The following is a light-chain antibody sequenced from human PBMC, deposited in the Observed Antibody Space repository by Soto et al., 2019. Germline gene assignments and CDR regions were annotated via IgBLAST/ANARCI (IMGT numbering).Light chain of an antibody. CDR1: SSNIGSNY. CDR2: RNN. V-gene: IGLV1-47*01. Sequence: QSVLTQPPSASETPGQRVTISCSGRSSNIGSNYVYWYQQLPGTAPKLLIYRNNQRPSGVPDRFSGSKSGTSASLAVSGLRSEDEADYYCAAWDDSLSGSYVFGTGTKVTVL. CDR3: AAWDDSLSGSYV. J-gene: IGLJ1*01.